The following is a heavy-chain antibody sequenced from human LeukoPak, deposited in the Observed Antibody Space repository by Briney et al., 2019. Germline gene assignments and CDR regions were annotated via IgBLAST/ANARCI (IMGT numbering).Heavy chain of an antibody. Sequence: GGSLRLSCGASGFTFTTHWIHWVRQAPGKGLVWVSRIKPDGSDTNYADFVKGRFTISRDNAKNSLYLQMNSLRAEDAAVYYCARDLFYYDSSGDAFDIWGQGTMVTVSS. CDR2: IKPDGSDT. V-gene: IGHV3-74*01. CDR1: GFTFTTHW. CDR3: ARDLFYYDSSGDAFDI. J-gene: IGHJ3*02. D-gene: IGHD3-22*01.